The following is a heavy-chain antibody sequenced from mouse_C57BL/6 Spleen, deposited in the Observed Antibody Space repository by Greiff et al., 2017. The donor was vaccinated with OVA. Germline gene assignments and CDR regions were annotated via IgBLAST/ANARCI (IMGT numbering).Heavy chain of an antibody. CDR1: GYTFTSYW. V-gene: IGHV1-5*01. D-gene: IGHD1-1*01. CDR2: IYPGNSDT. CDR3: GDSSPLYAMDY. J-gene: IGHJ4*01. Sequence: VHVKQSGTVLARPGASVKMSCKTSGYTFTSYWMHWVKQRPGQGLEWIGAIYPGNSDTSYNQKFKGKAKLTAGTSASTAYMELSSLTNEDSAVYYCGDSSPLYAMDYWGQGTSVTVSS.